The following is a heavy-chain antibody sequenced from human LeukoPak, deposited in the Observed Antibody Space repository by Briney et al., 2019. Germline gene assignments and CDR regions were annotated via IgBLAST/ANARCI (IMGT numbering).Heavy chain of an antibody. CDR1: GFTFSSYN. CDR2: ISSSSSYI. Sequence: GGSLRLSCAAPGFTFSSYNMNWVRQAPGKGLEWVSSISSSSSYIYYADSVKGRFTISRDNAKASLYLQMNSLRAEDTAVYYCASRPTGYCSSTSCSAEYFQHWGQGTLVTVSS. CDR3: ASRPTGYCSSTSCSAEYFQH. V-gene: IGHV3-21*01. J-gene: IGHJ1*01. D-gene: IGHD2-2*01.